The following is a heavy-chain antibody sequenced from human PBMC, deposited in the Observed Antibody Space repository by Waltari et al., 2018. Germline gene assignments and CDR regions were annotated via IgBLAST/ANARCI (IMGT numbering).Heavy chain of an antibody. CDR2: FSTYNGNT. D-gene: IGHD6-6*01. Sequence: QVQLVQSGAEVKKPGASVKVSCKASGYTFTSYGISWVRQAPGQGLEWMGWFSTYNGNTNYAQKLQGRGTMTTDTSTGTAYMELRSLRSDDTALYYCARDRSIAAPTSYHYWGQGTLVTVSS. CDR1: GYTFTSYG. CDR3: ARDRSIAAPTSYHY. V-gene: IGHV1-18*01. J-gene: IGHJ4*02.